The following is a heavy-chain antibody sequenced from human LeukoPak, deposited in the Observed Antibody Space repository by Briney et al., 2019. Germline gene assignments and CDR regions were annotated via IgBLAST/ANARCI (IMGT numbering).Heavy chain of an antibody. CDR3: ARQSGSGSYRSSYVY. CDR2: IYPGDSDT. Sequence: GESLKISCKGSGYSFTSYWIGWVRQMPGKGLEWMGIIYPGDSDTRYSPSFQSQVTISADKSISTAYLQWNSLKASDTAMYYCARQSGSGSYRSSYVYWGQGTLVTVSS. J-gene: IGHJ4*02. CDR1: GYSFTSYW. V-gene: IGHV5-51*01. D-gene: IGHD3-10*01.